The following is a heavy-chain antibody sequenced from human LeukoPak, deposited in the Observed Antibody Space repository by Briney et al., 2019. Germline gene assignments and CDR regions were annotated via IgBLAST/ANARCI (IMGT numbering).Heavy chain of an antibody. CDR3: ARGKWELKVFDI. J-gene: IGHJ3*02. D-gene: IGHD1-26*01. V-gene: IGHV4-59*01. CDR1: GGSISSYY. Sequence: PSETLSLTCTVSGGSISSYYRSWIRQPPGKGLEWIGYIYYSGSTNYNPSLKSRVTISVDTSKNQFSLKLSSVTAADTAVYYCARGKWELKVFDIWGQGTMVTVSS. CDR2: IYYSGST.